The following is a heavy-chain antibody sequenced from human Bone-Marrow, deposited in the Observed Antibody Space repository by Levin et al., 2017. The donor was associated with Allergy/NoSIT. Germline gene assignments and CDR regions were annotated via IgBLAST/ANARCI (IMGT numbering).Heavy chain of an antibody. Sequence: GGSLRLSCAASGFTFTSYAMTWVRQAPGKGLEWVSAIREDGVDTEYADSVRGRFTIARDNPKNMMYLQLSSLRAEDTAVYYCTTRCLGAFCPMYYFDYWGQGTLVTVSS. CDR2: IREDGVDT. D-gene: IGHD1-26*01. V-gene: IGHV3-23*01. CDR1: GFTFTSYA. CDR3: TTRCLGAFCPMYYFDY. J-gene: IGHJ4*02.